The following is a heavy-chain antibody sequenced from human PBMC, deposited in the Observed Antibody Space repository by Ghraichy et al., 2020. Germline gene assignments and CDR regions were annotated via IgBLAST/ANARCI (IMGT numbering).Heavy chain of an antibody. CDR1: GFTFSSYS. CDR2: ISSSSSYI. CDR3: ARDTEGSYTPQEFDY. V-gene: IGHV3-21*01. Sequence: GGSLRLSCAASGFTFSSYSMNWVRQAPGKGLEWVSSISSSSSYIYYADSVKGRFTISRDNAKNSLYLQMNSLRAEDTAVYYCARDTEGSYTPQEFDYWGQGTLVTVSS. D-gene: IGHD1-26*01. J-gene: IGHJ4*02.